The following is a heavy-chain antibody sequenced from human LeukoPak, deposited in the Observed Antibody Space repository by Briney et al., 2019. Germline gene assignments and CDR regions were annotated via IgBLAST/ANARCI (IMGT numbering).Heavy chain of an antibody. V-gene: IGHV4-38-2*02. CDR3: ARVGGDFKKAFDY. J-gene: IGHJ4*02. Sequence: SSETLSLTCTVSGYSISSCYYWGWIRQPPGKGLEWIGSIYHSGSTYYNPSLKSRVTISVDTSKNQFSLKLSSVTAADTAVYYCARVGGDFKKAFDYWGQGTLVTVSS. CDR2: IYHSGST. CDR1: GYSISSCYY. D-gene: IGHD3-16*01.